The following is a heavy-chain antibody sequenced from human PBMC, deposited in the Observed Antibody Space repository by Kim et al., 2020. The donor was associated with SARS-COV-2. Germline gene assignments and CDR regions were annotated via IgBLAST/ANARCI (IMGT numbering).Heavy chain of an antibody. D-gene: IGHD3-22*01. CDR3: ARQFLLYDSSGYYRPGRFDY. J-gene: IGHJ4*02. CDR2: IYYSGST. V-gene: IGHV4-39*01. CDR1: GGSISSSSYY. Sequence: SETLSLTCTVSGGSISSSSYYWGWIRQPPGKGLEWIGSIYYSGSTYYNPSLKSRVTISVDTSKNQFSLKLSSVTAADTAVYYCARQFLLYDSSGYYRPGRFDYWGQGTLVTVSS.